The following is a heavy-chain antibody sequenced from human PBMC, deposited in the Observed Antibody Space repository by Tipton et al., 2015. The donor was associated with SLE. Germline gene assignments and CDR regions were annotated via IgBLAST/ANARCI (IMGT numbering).Heavy chain of an antibody. V-gene: IGHV3-21*01. Sequence: GSLRLSCAASGFTFSSYSMNWVRQAPGKGLEWVSSISSSSSYIYYADSVKGRFTISRDNAKNSLYLQMNSLRAEDTAVYFCARDAGDSSGYYYYYYYMDVWGKGTTVTVSS. CDR3: ARDAGDSSGYYYYYYYMDV. J-gene: IGHJ6*03. D-gene: IGHD3-22*01. CDR1: GFTFSSYS. CDR2: ISSSSSYI.